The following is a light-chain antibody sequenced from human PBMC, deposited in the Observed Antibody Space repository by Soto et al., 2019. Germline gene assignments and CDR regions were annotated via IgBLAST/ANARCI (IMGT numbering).Light chain of an antibody. CDR2: GAS. CDR1: QSVSSN. V-gene: IGKV3-15*01. J-gene: IGKJ2*01. CDR3: QQYNNWPLT. Sequence: EIVMTQSPATLSVSPGERATLSCRASQSVSSNLAWYQQKPGQAPRLLIYGASTRATGIPARFSGSGSGTEFTLTISSLQSEAFAVYYCQQYNNWPLTFGQGTKLEIK.